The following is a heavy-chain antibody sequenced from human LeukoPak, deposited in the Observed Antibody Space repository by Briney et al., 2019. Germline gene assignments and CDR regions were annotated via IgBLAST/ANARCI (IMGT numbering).Heavy chain of an antibody. Sequence: ASVKVSCTASGYTFTGYYLHWVRQAPGQGLEWMGWINPNSGDTNFAQSSQGRVTMTRDTSINTAYMELSGLRSDDTAVYYCARLIVGAKFDYWGQGTLVSVSS. V-gene: IGHV1-2*02. CDR1: GYTFTGYY. J-gene: IGHJ4*02. CDR3: ARLIVGAKFDY. D-gene: IGHD1-26*01. CDR2: INPNSGDT.